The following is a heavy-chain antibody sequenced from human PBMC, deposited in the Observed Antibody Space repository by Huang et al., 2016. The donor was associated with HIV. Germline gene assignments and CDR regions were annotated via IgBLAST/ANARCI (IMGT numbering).Heavy chain of an antibody. V-gene: IGHV3-30-3*01. CDR2: ISYDGSNN. CDR1: GFTFSGYA. D-gene: IGHD3-22*01. Sequence: QVQLVESGGGVAQPGRSLRLSCAASGFTFSGYAVHWVRQAPGKGLEWVAVISYDGSNNHYADSVEGRFTISRDNSKNTLYLQMNSLRAEDTAVYYCARDGLVSNYYYDSSGYYLGDAFDIWGQGTMVTVSS. CDR3: ARDGLVSNYYYDSSGYYLGDAFDI. J-gene: IGHJ3*02.